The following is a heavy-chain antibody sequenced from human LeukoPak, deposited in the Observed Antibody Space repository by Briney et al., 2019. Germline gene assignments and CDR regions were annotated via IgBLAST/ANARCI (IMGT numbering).Heavy chain of an antibody. CDR3: ASSYDSSDVDAFDI. V-gene: IGHV4-34*01. CDR2: INHSGST. J-gene: IGHJ3*02. Sequence: SETLSLTCAVYGGSFSGYYWSWIRQPPGKGLEWIGEINHSGSTNYNPSLKSRVTISVDTSKNQFSLKLSSVTAADTAVYYCASSYDSSDVDAFDIWGQETMVTVSS. D-gene: IGHD3-22*01. CDR1: GGSFSGYY.